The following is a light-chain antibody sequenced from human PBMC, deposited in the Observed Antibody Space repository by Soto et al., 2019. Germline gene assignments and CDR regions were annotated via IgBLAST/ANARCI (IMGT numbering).Light chain of an antibody. CDR1: RSDVGNYNL. Sequence: QRPSLSWSPGQGITIACSRIRSDVGNYNLVSWYQQHPGKAPKLTIYDVSKRPSGVSHRFSGSKSGNTASLTISGLQADDEADYYCCSYAGDSYVFGTGTKVTVL. CDR2: DVS. V-gene: IGLV2-23*02. J-gene: IGLJ1*01. CDR3: CSYAGDSYV.